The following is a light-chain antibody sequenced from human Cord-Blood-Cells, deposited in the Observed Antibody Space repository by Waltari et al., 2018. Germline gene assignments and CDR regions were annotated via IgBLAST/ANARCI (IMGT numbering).Light chain of an antibody. CDR2: EVS. V-gene: IGLV2-14*01. CDR3: SSYTSSSTLEV. CDR1: SSAVGSYNS. J-gene: IGLJ1*01. Sequence: QSALTQPASVSGSPGQSITISCTGTSSAVGSYNSVSCYQQHPGKAPKLMIYEVSNRPSGVSNRFSGSKSGNTASLTISGLQAEDEADYYCSSYTSSSTLEVFGTGTKVTVL.